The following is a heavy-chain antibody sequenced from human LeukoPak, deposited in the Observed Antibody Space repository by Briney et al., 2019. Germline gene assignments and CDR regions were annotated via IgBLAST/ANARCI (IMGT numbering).Heavy chain of an antibody. CDR2: INPNSRDT. CDR1: GYIFTGYY. J-gene: IGHJ6*03. V-gene: IGHV1-2*02. Sequence: ASVKVSCKASGYIFTGYYMNWVRQPPGQGLEWMGGINPNSRDTNYAQKVQGMVNMTRDRSISTAYMALSRLRSDDTAVYHCARGIVEYASGSSLSSYYYYYYMDVWGKGTTVTVSS. D-gene: IGHD3-10*01. CDR3: ARGIVEYASGSSLSSYYYYYYMDV.